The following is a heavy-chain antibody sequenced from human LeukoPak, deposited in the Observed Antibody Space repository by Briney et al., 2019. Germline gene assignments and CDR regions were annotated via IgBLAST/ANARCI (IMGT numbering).Heavy chain of an antibody. CDR2: FDPEDGET. CDR3: ATIRNLGATIDYFDY. V-gene: IGHV1-24*01. CDR1: GYTLTELS. J-gene: IGHJ4*02. D-gene: IGHD1-26*01. Sequence: ASVKVSCKVSGYTLTELSMHWVRQAPGKGLEWMGGFDPEDGETIYAQKFQGRVTMTEDTSTDTAYMELSSLRSEDTAVYYCATIRNLGATIDYFDYWGQGTLVTISS.